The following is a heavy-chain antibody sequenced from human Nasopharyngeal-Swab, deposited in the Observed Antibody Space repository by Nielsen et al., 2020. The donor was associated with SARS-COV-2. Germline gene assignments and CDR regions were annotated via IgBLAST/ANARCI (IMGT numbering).Heavy chain of an antibody. V-gene: IGHV1-46*01. CDR2: INPSAGST. J-gene: IGHJ5*02. Sequence: ASVKVSCKASGYTFTSYYIHWVRQAPGQGLEWMGIINPSAGSTSYAQKFQGRVTMTRDTSTSTVSMELSSLRSEDTAAYYCAREDIGVVPVAMGYNWFDPWGQGTLVTVSS. D-gene: IGHD2-2*01. CDR3: AREDIGVVPVAMGYNWFDP. CDR1: GYTFTSYY.